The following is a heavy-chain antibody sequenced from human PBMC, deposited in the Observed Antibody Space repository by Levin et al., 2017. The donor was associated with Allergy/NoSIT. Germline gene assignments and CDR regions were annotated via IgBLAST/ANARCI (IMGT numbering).Heavy chain of an antibody. D-gene: IGHD1-1*01. CDR1: GYSFTSYW. J-gene: IGHJ6*03. CDR2: IYPGDSDT. Sequence: GGSLRLSCQGSGYSFTSYWIGWVRQMPGKGLEWMGIIYPGDSDTRYSPSFQGQVTISADKSISTAYLQWSSLKASDTAIYYCARRGTRDYDYYVDVSGKGATVTVSS. V-gene: IGHV5-51*01. CDR3: ARRGTRDYDYYVDV.